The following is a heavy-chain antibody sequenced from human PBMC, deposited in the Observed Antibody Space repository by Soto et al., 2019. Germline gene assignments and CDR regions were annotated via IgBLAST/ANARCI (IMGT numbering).Heavy chain of an antibody. CDR3: ARREQSDFSFMDV. J-gene: IGHJ6*03. CDR2: ISSTGVGT. Sequence: EVQLVESGGGLVQPGGSLRLSCAASGFTFSNYAMDWGLQAPGKVLEYVSGISSTGVGTYYANSVKDRFTISRDNSKNTVYLQMGRLRAEDMAVYYCARREQSDFSFMDVWGKGTSVTVSS. CDR1: GFTFSNYA. D-gene: IGHD6-19*01. V-gene: IGHV3-64*01.